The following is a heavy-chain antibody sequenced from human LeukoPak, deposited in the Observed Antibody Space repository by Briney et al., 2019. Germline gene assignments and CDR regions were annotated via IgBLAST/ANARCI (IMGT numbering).Heavy chain of an antibody. CDR3: ARGLAYYDSDEAIRFDP. D-gene: IGHD3-22*01. J-gene: IGHJ5*02. CDR2: INPSGGST. Sequence: GAPVKVSCKASGYTFTSYYMHWVRQAPGQGLEWMGIINPSGGSTSYAQKFQGRVTMTRDMSTSTVYMELSSLRSEDTAVYYCARGLAYYDSDEAIRFDPWGQGTLVTVSS. V-gene: IGHV1-46*01. CDR1: GYTFTSYY.